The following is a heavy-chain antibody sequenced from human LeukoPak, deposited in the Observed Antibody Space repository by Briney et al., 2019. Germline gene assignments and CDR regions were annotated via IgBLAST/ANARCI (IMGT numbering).Heavy chain of an antibody. CDR1: GGSISTTGYY. V-gene: IGHV4-39*01. J-gene: IGHJ4*01. D-gene: IGHD6-13*01. CDR3: ASDKGYSNNYFDY. CDR2: IYYSGST. Sequence: PSETLSLTCTVSGGSISTTGYYWAWIRQPPGKGLEWIASIYYSGSTYYNSSLKSRVTISVDTSRNQFSLKLSSVTAADTALYYCASDKGYSNNYFDYCGQGTLVTVSS.